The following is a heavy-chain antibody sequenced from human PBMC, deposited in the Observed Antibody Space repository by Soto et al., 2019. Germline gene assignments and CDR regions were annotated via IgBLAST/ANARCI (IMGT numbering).Heavy chain of an antibody. V-gene: IGHV4-59*01. Sequence: QVQLQESGPGLVKPSETLSLTCTVSGGSISSYYWSWIRQPPGKGLEWIGYIDYSGGTNYNPSLKSRVTISVDTSKNQFSLKLGSVTAADTAVYYCARAEAWDLLPVGWDYWGQGTLVTVSS. CDR1: GGSISSYY. CDR3: ARAEAWDLLPVGWDY. J-gene: IGHJ4*02. D-gene: IGHD1-26*01. CDR2: IDYSGGT.